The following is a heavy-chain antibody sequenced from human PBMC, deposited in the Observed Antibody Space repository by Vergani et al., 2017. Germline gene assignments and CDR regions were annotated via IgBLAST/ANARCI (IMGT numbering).Heavy chain of an antibody. J-gene: IGHJ4*02. CDR1: GFTFSSYS. V-gene: IGHV3-21*01. D-gene: IGHD4-17*01. CDR2: ISSSSSYI. Sequence: EVQLVESGGGLVKPGGSLRLSCAASGFTFSSYSMNWVRQAPGKGLEWVSSISSSSSYIYYADSVKGRFTISLDNSKNTLYLQMNSLRAEDTAVYYCARGYDYGDYVDYWGQGTLVTVSS. CDR3: ARGYDYGDYVDY.